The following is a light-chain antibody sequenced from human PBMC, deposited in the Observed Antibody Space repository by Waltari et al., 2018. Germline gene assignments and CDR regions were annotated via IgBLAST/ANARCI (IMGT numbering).Light chain of an antibody. CDR1: QTVGSSS. V-gene: IGKV3-20*01. CDR2: RAS. J-gene: IGKJ1*01. Sequence: EIVLTQSPGTASLSPGERVTLSCRASQTVGSSSLAWYQQKPGQAPRLVIYRASRRASGIPDRFSGSASGIDFSLTISRLEPEDFAVYYCQQHGTLPATFGQGTKVEIK. CDR3: QQHGTLPAT.